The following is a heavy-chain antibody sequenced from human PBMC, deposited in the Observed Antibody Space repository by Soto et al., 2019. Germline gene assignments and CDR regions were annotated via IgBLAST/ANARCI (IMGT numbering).Heavy chain of an antibody. CDR3: AKDGRGGPYYYYGMDV. V-gene: IGHV3-30*18. CDR2: ISYDGSNK. Sequence: QVQLVESGGGVVQPGRSLRLSCAASGFTFSSYGMHWVRQAPGKGLEWVAVISYDGSNKYYADSVKGRFTISRDNSKNTLYLQMNSLRAEDTAVYYCAKDGRGGPYYYYGMDVWGQGTTVTVSS. D-gene: IGHD3-10*01. CDR1: GFTFSSYG. J-gene: IGHJ6*02.